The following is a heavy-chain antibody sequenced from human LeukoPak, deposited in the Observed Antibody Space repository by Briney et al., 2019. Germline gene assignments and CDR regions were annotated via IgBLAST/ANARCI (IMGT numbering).Heavy chain of an antibody. J-gene: IGHJ4*02. Sequence: PGESLRLSCGASGLTVSSYAMSWVRQAPGKGLEWVSTIIGTAGNTYYVDSVKGRFTISRDDSKNTVYLQMNSLRAEDTAVYSCAKYTSGTYYRGLDQWGQGTLVTVSS. V-gene: IGHV3-23*01. CDR2: IIGTAGNT. CDR1: GLTVSSYA. D-gene: IGHD3-10*01. CDR3: AKYTSGTYYRGLDQ.